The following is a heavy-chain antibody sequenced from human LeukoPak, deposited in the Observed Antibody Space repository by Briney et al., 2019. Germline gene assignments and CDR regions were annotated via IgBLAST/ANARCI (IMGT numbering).Heavy chain of an antibody. CDR1: GYSFNTYW. J-gene: IGHJ4*02. D-gene: IGHD2-21*02. Sequence: GESLMISCKGSGYSFNTYWIAWVRQLPGKGLEWMGMIFPGESNIRYSPSLQGQVTILADKSTGTAYLQWTSLKASDSAMYYCARQGTAPFDYWGQGTLVTVSS. CDR3: ARQGTAPFDY. CDR2: IFPGESNI. V-gene: IGHV5-51*01.